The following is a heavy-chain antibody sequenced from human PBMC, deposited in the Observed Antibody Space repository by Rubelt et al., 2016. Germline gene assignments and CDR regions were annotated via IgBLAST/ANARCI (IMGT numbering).Heavy chain of an antibody. Sequence: QLQLQESGPGLVKPSETLSLTCTVSGGSISDSISGSIYYWAWIRQPPGKGLEWIGSVSYGGRTNYNPSLKSPVTISLDTSKNQFSLKLNSVTAADTAVYYCARGQVATDYWGQGTLVTVSS. CDR1: GGSISDSISGSIYY. J-gene: IGHJ4*02. CDR3: ARGQVATDY. D-gene: IGHD5-12*01. V-gene: IGHV4-39*07. CDR2: VSYGGRT.